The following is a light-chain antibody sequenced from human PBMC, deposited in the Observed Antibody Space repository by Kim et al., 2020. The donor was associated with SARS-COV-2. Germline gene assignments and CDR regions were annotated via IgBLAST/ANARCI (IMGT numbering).Light chain of an antibody. J-gene: IGLJ3*02. CDR3: QVWDSSSDHPNWV. Sequence: GKQARITCGGNTIGSKRVHWYQQKPGQAPVLVIYYDSDRPSGIPERFSGSNSGNTATLTISRVEAGDEADYYCQVWDSSSDHPNWVFGGGTQLTVL. CDR2: YDS. V-gene: IGLV3-21*04. CDR1: TIGSKR.